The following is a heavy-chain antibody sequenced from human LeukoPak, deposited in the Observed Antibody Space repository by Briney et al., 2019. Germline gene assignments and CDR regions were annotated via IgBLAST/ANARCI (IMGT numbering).Heavy chain of an antibody. CDR1: GGSVTSADYY. J-gene: IGHJ4*02. D-gene: IGHD4-17*01. CDR2: IYHSGST. Sequence: SQTLSLTCSVSGGSVTSADYYWTWIRQSPVKGLEWIGYIYHSGSTYYNPSLKSRVTISLDMSKDQFSLKLSSVTAADTAVYYCGGGDMGYFDYWGQGTLVTVSS. CDR3: GGGDMGYFDY. V-gene: IGHV4-30-4*01.